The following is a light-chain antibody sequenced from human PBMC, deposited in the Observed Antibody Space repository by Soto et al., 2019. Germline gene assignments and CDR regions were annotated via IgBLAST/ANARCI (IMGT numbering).Light chain of an antibody. CDR3: QQFGSSGT. CDR2: GAS. V-gene: IGKV3-20*01. Sequence: EIVLTQSPGTLSLSPGERATLSCRASQSVSSSYFAWYQQKPGQAPRLLIYGASRRATGVPDRFSGSGSGTDFTLTISRVEPEDFAVYFCQQFGSSGTFGQGTKVDIK. J-gene: IGKJ1*01. CDR1: QSVSSSY.